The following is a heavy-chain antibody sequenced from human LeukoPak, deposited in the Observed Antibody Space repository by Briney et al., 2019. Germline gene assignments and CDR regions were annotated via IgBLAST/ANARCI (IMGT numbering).Heavy chain of an antibody. Sequence: PGGSLRLSCAASGFTFSNYALHWVRKAPGKGLELVSGISVSGGSIYYADSVTGRFTISRDNSKDTLYLQMNSLRVEDTALYYCAKEHSVLSMMRGLDSWGQGTLVTVSS. CDR2: ISVSGGSI. D-gene: IGHD3-22*01. CDR1: GFTFSNYA. CDR3: AKEHSVLSMMRGLDS. J-gene: IGHJ4*02. V-gene: IGHV3-23*01.